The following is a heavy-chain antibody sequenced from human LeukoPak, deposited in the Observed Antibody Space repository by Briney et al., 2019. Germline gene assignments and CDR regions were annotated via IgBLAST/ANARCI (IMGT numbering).Heavy chain of an antibody. Sequence: PGGSLRLSCAASGFTFSSYAMSWVRQAPGKGLEWVSAISGSGSTSYYADSVKGRFTISRDNSKNTLYLQMNSLRAEDTAAYYCATRGYITLVRRFDPWGQGTLVTVSS. CDR2: ISGSGSTS. V-gene: IGHV3-23*01. J-gene: IGHJ5*02. CDR3: ATRGYITLVRRFDP. D-gene: IGHD3-10*01. CDR1: GFTFSSYA.